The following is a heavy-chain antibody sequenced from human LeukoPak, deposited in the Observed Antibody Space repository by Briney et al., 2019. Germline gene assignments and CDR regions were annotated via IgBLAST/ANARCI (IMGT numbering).Heavy chain of an antibody. D-gene: IGHD2-15*01. J-gene: IGHJ5*02. V-gene: IGHV1-46*01. Sequence: ASVKVSCKASGYTFTSYYMHWVRQAPGQGLEWMGIINPSGGSTSYAQKFQGRVTMTRDTSTSTAYMELSSLRSEDTAVYYCARDVVVVAAGLVGFDPWGQGTLVTVSS. CDR3: ARDVVVVAAGLVGFDP. CDR1: GYTFTSYY. CDR2: INPSGGST.